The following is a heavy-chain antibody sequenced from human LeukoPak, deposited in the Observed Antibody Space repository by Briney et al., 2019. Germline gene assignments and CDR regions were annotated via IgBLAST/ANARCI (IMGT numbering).Heavy chain of an antibody. CDR2: VNPSGGST. CDR3: ARESYGEEDN. Sequence: ASVKVSCKASGYTFNSYYMHWVRQAPGQGLEWMGIVNPSGGSTSYAQKFQGRVTMTRDTSTSTVYMELSSLRSEDTTVYYCARESYGEEDNWGQGTLVTVSS. J-gene: IGHJ4*02. D-gene: IGHD4-17*01. V-gene: IGHV1-46*02. CDR1: GYTFNSYY.